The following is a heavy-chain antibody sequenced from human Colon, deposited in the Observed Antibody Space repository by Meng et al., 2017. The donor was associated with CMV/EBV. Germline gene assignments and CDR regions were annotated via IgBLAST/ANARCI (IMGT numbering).Heavy chain of an antibody. D-gene: IGHD3-22*01. V-gene: IGHV3-7*01. CDR3: VRVNYYYDSSGYRRPYFDY. CDR2: IKQDGSEK. Sequence: GGSLRLSCAASGFTLSEYFMSWVRQTPGKGLEWVANIKQDGSEKFYVHSVKGRFTISRDNAENSLFLQMNSLRAEDTALFYCVRVNYYYDSSGYRRPYFDYWGQGTLVTVSS. J-gene: IGHJ4*02. CDR1: GFTLSEYF.